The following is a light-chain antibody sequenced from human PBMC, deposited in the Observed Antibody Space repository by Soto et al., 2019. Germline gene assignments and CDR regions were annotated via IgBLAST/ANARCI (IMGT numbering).Light chain of an antibody. J-gene: IGKJ1*01. CDR1: QSINDW. CDR2: EAS. V-gene: IGKV1-5*01. Sequence: IQIAQSPSSLSAFVGDRVTITFLASQSINDWLAWYQQKPGKAPQLLIYEASTLASGVPSRFRGSGSGTEFTLTISSLQPDDFATYYCQQYNSLHVAFGQGTKVDIK. CDR3: QQYNSLHVA.